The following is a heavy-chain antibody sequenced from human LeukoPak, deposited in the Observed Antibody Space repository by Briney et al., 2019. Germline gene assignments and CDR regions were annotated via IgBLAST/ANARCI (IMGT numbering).Heavy chain of an antibody. CDR2: IYYSGST. Sequence: SETLSLTCTVSGASISSRSYYWGWVRQPPGKGLEWVGSIYYSGSTYYNPSLQSRVTMSVDTSNNQVSLKVTSVTAADTAVYYCARLYSSSWDYYFDYWGQGTLVTVSS. V-gene: IGHV4-39*01. D-gene: IGHD6-13*01. CDR1: GASISSRSYY. CDR3: ARLYSSSWDYYFDY. J-gene: IGHJ4*02.